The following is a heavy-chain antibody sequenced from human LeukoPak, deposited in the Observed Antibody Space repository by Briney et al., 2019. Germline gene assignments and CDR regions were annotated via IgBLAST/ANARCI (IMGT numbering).Heavy chain of an antibody. CDR2: IWHDGSNE. J-gene: IGHJ4*02. V-gene: IGHV3-33*07. Sequence: GRSLRLSCAAAGFTFSQYAMYWVRQAPGKGLEWVAVIWHDGSNEYYADSVKGRFTISRDNSKNTLYLQMNSLRAEDTAVYYCASTYSSSWFDYWGQGTLVTVSS. D-gene: IGHD6-13*01. CDR1: GFTFSQYA. CDR3: ASTYSSSWFDY.